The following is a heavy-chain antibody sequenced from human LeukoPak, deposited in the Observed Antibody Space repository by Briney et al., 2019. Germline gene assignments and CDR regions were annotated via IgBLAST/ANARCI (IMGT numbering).Heavy chain of an antibody. V-gene: IGHV1-24*01. CDR3: ATADPTYCGGDCYTYYYYYYMDV. D-gene: IGHD2-21*01. J-gene: IGHJ6*03. CDR1: GYTLTELS. Sequence: RASVKVSCKVSGYTLTELSMHWVRQAPGKGLEWMGGFDPEDGETIYAQKFQGRVTMTEDTSTDTAYMELSSLRSEDTAVYYWATADPTYCGGDCYTYYYYYYMDVWGKGTTVTVSS. CDR2: FDPEDGET.